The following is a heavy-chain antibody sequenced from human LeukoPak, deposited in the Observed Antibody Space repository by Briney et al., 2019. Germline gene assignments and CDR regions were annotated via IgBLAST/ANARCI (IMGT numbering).Heavy chain of an antibody. D-gene: IGHD3-3*01. CDR2: ISYDGSNK. V-gene: IGHV3-30-3*01. Sequence: GGSLRLSCAASGFTFSSYAMHWVRQAPGKGLEWVAVISYDGSNKYYADSVKGRFTISRDNSKSTLYSQMNSLRAEDTAVYYCAKDSALEWLSIQDYWGQGTLVTVSS. CDR1: GFTFSSYA. J-gene: IGHJ4*02. CDR3: AKDSALEWLSIQDY.